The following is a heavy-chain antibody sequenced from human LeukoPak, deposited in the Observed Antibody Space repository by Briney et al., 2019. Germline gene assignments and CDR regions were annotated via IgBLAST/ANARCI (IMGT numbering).Heavy chain of an antibody. Sequence: GGSLRLSCAASGFTFSDYYMSWIRQAPGKGLEWVSYISSSGSTIYYADSVKGRFTISRDNAKNSLYLQMNSLRAEDTAVYYCARAEYCGGDCYYRGGQTAFDYWGQGTLVTVSS. CDR3: ARAEYCGGDCYYRGGQTAFDY. CDR2: ISSSGSTI. D-gene: IGHD2-21*02. J-gene: IGHJ4*02. CDR1: GFTFSDYY. V-gene: IGHV3-11*01.